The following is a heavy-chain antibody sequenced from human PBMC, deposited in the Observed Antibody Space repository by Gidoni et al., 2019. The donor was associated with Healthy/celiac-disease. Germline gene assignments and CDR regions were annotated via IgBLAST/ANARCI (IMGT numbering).Heavy chain of an antibody. V-gene: IGHV3-21*01. Sequence: EVQLVESGGGLVKPGGSLRLSCAASGFTFSSDSMNWVRQAPGKGLEWVSSISSSSSYIYYADSVKGRFTISRDNAKNSLYLQMNSLRAEDTAVYYCARDGLYSGYDPLGYWGQGTLVTVSS. CDR1: GFTFSSDS. CDR2: ISSSSSYI. J-gene: IGHJ4*02. CDR3: ARDGLYSGYDPLGY. D-gene: IGHD5-12*01.